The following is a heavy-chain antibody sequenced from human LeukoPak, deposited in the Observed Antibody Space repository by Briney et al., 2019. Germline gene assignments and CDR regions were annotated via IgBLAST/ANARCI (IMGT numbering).Heavy chain of an antibody. V-gene: IGHV3-21*04. J-gene: IGHJ1*01. CDR2: ISSRSKYI. Sequence: GGSLRLSCAASGFTFSGFSMHWVRQAPGKRLEWVSSISSRSKYIYYADLVKGRFSISRDNAKNSLYLQMNSLRAEDTAVYYCARGSRVQHWGQGTLVTVSS. CDR1: GFTFSGFS. CDR3: ARGSRVQH.